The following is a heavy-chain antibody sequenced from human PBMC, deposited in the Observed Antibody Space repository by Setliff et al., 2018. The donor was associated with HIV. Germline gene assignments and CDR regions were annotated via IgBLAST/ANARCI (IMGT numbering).Heavy chain of an antibody. V-gene: IGHV4-4*07. CDR2: IYASGST. CDR1: GGSFSSYH. J-gene: IGHJ6*03. Sequence: SETLSLTCTVSGGSFSSYHWSWIRHRAGKGLEWIGHIYASGSTKYNPSLESRVTMSVDTSRTQFSLKLRSVTAADTAVYSCARVGASGVPSTMDYYYYMDVWGKGTTVTVSS. D-gene: IGHD3-10*01. CDR3: ARVGASGVPSTMDYYYYMDV.